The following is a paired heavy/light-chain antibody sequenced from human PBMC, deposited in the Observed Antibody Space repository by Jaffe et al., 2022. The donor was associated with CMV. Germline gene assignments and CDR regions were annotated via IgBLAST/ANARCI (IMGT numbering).Heavy chain of an antibody. CDR3: ARQAWSGESSVLYYYYMDV. V-gene: IGHV3-48*03. Sequence: EEHLVESGGGLGRPGGSLRLSCTASGFTFTSHEMNWVRQAPGKGLEWISYIASSGGIIYYADSVKGRFTVSRDNAKNSLYLQMNSLRAEDTAVYYCARQAWSGESSVLYYYYMDVWGKGTTVTVSS. J-gene: IGHJ6*03. CDR1: GFTFTSHE. D-gene: IGHD3-10*01. CDR2: IASSGGII.
Light chain of an antibody. CDR1: QSVSNY. CDR2: DAS. V-gene: IGKV3-11*01. J-gene: IGKJ2*01. Sequence: EIVLTQSPATLSLSPGERATLSCRASQSVSNYLAWYQQKPGQAPRLLIYDASSRATGIPARFTGSGSGTDFTLTISSLEPEDFAVYYCQQRFNGRYTFGQGTKLEIK. CDR3: QQRFNGRYT.